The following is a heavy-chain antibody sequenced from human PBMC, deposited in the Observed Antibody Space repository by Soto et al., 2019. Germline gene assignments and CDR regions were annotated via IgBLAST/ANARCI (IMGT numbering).Heavy chain of an antibody. Sequence: PGGSLRLSCAASGFTFSSYGMHGVRQAPGKGLEWVAVISYDGSNKYYADSVKGRFTISSDKSKNTLYLQMNSLRAEDTAVYYCAKDRGWIQLAKVFDLWGHGTLVTVSS. CDR1: GFTFSSYG. V-gene: IGHV3-30*18. CDR2: ISYDGSNK. CDR3: AKDRGWIQLAKVFDL. J-gene: IGHJ2*01. D-gene: IGHD5-18*01.